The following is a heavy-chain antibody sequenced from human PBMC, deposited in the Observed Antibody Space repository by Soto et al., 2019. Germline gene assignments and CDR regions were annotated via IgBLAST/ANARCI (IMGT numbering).Heavy chain of an antibody. Sequence: PVGSLRLSCAASGFTFSSYSMNWVRQAPGKGLEWVSSISSSSSYIYYADSVKGRFTISRDNAKNSLYLQMNSLRAEDTAVYYCARDGNAHFDYWGQGTLVTVSS. CDR3: ARDGNAHFDY. V-gene: IGHV3-21*01. J-gene: IGHJ4*02. D-gene: IGHD2-2*01. CDR2: ISSSSSYI. CDR1: GFTFSSYS.